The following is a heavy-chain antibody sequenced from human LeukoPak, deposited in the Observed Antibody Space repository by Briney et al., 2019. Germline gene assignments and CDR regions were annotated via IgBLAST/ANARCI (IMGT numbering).Heavy chain of an antibody. CDR2: IIPIFGTA. V-gene: IGHV1-69*13. CDR1: GGTFSGYA. D-gene: IGHD4-17*01. CDR3: ARAVFGVDGYGDYPLDY. J-gene: IGHJ4*02. Sequence: GASVKVSCKASGGTFSGYAICWVRQAPGQGLEWMGRIIPIFGTANYAQKFQGRVTITADESTSTAYMELSSLRSEDTAVYYCARAVFGVDGYGDYPLDYWGQGTLVTVSS.